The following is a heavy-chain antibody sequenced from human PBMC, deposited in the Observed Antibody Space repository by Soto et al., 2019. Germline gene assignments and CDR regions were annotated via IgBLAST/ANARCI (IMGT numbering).Heavy chain of an antibody. Sequence: QVQLVQSGAEVKKPGASVKVSCQASGYAFSNNDISWVRQGTGQGLEWMGWMNPNSGNGGYAQKFQGRVTMTRDTSTSTAYMALSSLTSDDTAIYYCAGMATSGTLNWFDPWGQGTLVTVSS. CDR3: AGMATSGTLNWFDP. CDR1: GYAFSNND. CDR2: MNPNSGNG. V-gene: IGHV1-8*01. J-gene: IGHJ5*02.